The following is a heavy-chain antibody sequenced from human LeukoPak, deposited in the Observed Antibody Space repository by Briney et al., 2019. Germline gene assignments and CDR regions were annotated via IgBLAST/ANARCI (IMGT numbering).Heavy chain of an antibody. CDR2: IYNAGSK. J-gene: IGHJ3*02. V-gene: IGHV3-66*01. CDR3: AQGFFNGFDI. CDR1: EFTVSNNY. Sequence: GGSLRLSCVASEFTVSNNYMGWVRQAPGKGLEWVSVIYNAGSKYYANSVKGRFAISRDNAKTTVYLQMNSLRAEDTAVYYCAQGFFNGFDIWGRGTMVTVSS. D-gene: IGHD3-3*01.